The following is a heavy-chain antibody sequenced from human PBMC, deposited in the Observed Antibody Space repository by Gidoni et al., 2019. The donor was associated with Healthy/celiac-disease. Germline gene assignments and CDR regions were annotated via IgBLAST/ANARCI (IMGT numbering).Heavy chain of an antibody. Sequence: QLQLQESGPGLVKPSETLSLTCTVSGGSISSSSYYWGWIRQPPGKGLEWIGSIYYSGSTYYNPSLKSRVTISVDTSKNQFSLKLSSVTAADTAVYYCARPGITMLNAFDIWGQGTMVTVSS. D-gene: IGHD3-10*02. J-gene: IGHJ3*02. CDR1: GGSISSSSYY. CDR2: IYYSGST. CDR3: ARPGITMLNAFDI. V-gene: IGHV4-39*01.